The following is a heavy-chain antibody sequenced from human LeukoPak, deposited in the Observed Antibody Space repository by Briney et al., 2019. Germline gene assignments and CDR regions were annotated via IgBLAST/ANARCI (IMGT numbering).Heavy chain of an antibody. CDR2: INPNSGGT. Sequence: ASVKVSCKASGYTFTGYYMHWVRQAPGQGLEWMGWINPNSGGTKYAQKFQGRVTLTRDTSMSTAYMELSRLRSDDTAVYYCAREREYSGYDSDYWGQRTLVTVSS. D-gene: IGHD5-12*01. CDR3: AREREYSGYDSDY. V-gene: IGHV1-2*02. J-gene: IGHJ4*02. CDR1: GYTFTGYY.